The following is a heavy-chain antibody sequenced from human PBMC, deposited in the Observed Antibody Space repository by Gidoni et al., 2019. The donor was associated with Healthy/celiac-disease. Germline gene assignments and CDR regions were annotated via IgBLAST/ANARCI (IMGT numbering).Heavy chain of an antibody. Sequence: GIYHSGSTNYNPSLKSRVTISVDKSKNQFSLKLSSVTAADTAVYYCARAGPGYCSSSTCNRGAGWFDPWGQGTLVTVSS. J-gene: IGHJ5*02. CDR3: ARAGPGYCSSSTCNRGAGWFDP. V-gene: IGHV4-4*02. D-gene: IGHD2-2*01. CDR2: IYHSGST.